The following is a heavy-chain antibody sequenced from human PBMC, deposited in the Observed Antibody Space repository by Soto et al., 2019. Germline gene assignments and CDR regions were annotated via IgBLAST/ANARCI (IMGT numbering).Heavy chain of an antibody. V-gene: IGHV4-59*01. D-gene: IGHD6-13*01. CDR2: IYYSGST. CDR3: ARVLAAAGILIDY. Sequence: SETLSLTCTVSGGSISSYYWSWIRQPPGKGLEWIGYIYYSGSTNYNPSLKSRVTISVDTSKNQFSLKLSSVTAADTAVYYCARVLAAAGILIDYWGQGTLVTVSS. CDR1: GGSISSYY. J-gene: IGHJ4*02.